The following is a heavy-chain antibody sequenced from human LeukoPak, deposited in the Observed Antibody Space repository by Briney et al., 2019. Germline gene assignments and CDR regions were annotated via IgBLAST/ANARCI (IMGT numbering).Heavy chain of an antibody. V-gene: IGHV1-2*02. D-gene: IGHD4-11*01. J-gene: IGHJ6*03. CDR3: ATTTVGHYYYYYMDV. CDR2: INPNSGGT. Sequence: ASVKVSCKASGYTFTGYYMHWVQQAPGQGLEWMGWINPNSGGTNYAQKFQGRVTMTRDTSISTAYMELSRLRSDDTAVYYCATTTVGHYYYYYMDVWGKGTTVTVSS. CDR1: GYTFTGYY.